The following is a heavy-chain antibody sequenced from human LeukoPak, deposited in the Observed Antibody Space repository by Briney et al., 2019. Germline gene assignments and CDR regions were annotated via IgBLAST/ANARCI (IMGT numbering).Heavy chain of an antibody. J-gene: IGHJ4*02. CDR2: VSGSGGST. D-gene: IGHD3-16*02. Sequence: GGSLRLSCAASGFTFNSYAMNWVRQAPGKGLEWVSVVSGSGGSTYYADSVKGRFTISRDNSNNTLYLQMNSLRAEDTAVYYCAKHRDYIWGGYRQTYFDSWGQGTLVTVSS. CDR3: AKHRDYIWGGYRQTYFDS. V-gene: IGHV3-23*01. CDR1: GFTFNSYA.